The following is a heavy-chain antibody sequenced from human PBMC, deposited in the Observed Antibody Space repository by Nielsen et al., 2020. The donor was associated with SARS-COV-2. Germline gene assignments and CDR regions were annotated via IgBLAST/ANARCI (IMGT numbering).Heavy chain of an antibody. CDR2: IFSNDEK. CDR1: GFSLSNARMG. V-gene: IGHV2-26*01. D-gene: IGHD2-2*01. Sequence: SGPTLVKPTQTLTLTCTVSGFSLSNARMGVSWIRQPPGKALEWLAHIFSNDEKSYSTSLKSRLTISKDTSKSQVVLTMTNMDPVDTATYYCARSPIVVVPAAMQYYYYMDVWGKGTTVTVSS. CDR3: ARSPIVVVPAAMQYYYYMDV. J-gene: IGHJ6*03.